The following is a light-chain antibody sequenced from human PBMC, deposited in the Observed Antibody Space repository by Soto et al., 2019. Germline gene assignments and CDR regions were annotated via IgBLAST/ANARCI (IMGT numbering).Light chain of an antibody. J-gene: IGKJ4*01. CDR1: QSLNSY. V-gene: IGKV3-11*01. Sequence: EIVLTQSPATLSLSPGERATLSSRASQSLNSYLAWFQQKPGQAPRLLIYDASNRATGIPSRFSGSGSGTDFTLTISSLEPEDFAVYYCQQRRDWPLTFGGGTKVEI. CDR2: DAS. CDR3: QQRRDWPLT.